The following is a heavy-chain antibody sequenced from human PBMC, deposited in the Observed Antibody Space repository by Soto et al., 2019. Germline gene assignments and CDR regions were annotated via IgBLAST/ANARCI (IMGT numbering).Heavy chain of an antibody. D-gene: IGHD3-16*01. V-gene: IGHV3-30*03. CDR1: GVTFKDYG. Sequence: AGGSLRLSCGAPGVTFKDYGMHWVRQAPGKGLEWVAVISYDGKQTYYADSVKGRFTISKDKSKRTLFLQMNSLRVDDTAVYYCARDGWGSNWYFDLWGPGTLVTVSS. CDR3: ARDGWGSNWYFDL. J-gene: IGHJ2*01. CDR2: ISYDGKQT.